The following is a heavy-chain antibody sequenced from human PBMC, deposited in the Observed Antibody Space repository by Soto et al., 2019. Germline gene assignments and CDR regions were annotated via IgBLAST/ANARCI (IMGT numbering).Heavy chain of an antibody. V-gene: IGHV6-1*01. Sequence: PSHTLSLTCVISGDSVSSNSAAWNWIRQSRSRGLEWLGATYYKSKWYNDYAVSVKSRISINPDTSKNQFSLVLNSVTPEDTGVYYCARDRDSGPIYPDHWGQGSQVTVSS. CDR2: TYYKSKWYN. D-gene: IGHD2-15*01. CDR1: GDSVSSNSAA. CDR3: ARDRDSGPIYPDH. J-gene: IGHJ4*02.